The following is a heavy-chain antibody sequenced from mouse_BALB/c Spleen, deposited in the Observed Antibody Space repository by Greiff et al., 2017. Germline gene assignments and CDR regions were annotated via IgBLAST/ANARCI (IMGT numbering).Heavy chain of an antibody. CDR2: ILPGSGST. CDR1: GYTFSSYW. J-gene: IGHJ3*01. D-gene: IGHD2-1*01. CDR3: ARALYGNYVAWFDY. Sequence: QVQLQESGAELMKPGASVKISCKATGYTFSSYWIEWVKQRPGHGLEWIGEILPGSGSTNYNEKFKGKATFTADTSSNTAYMQLSSLTSEDSAVYYCARALYGNYVAWFDYWGQGTLVTVSA. V-gene: IGHV1-9*01.